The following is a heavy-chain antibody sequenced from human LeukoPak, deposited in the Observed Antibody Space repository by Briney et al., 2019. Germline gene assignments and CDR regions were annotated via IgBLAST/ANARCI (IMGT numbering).Heavy chain of an antibody. CDR3: AKGYYDYVWGSYYFDY. Sequence: GGSLRLSCAASGFTFSSYAMSWVRQAPGKGLEWVSAICGSGGSTYYADSVKGRFTISRDNSRDTLDLQMNSVGAEDTAVYYCAKGYYDYVWGSYYFDYWGQGTLVTVSS. CDR1: GFTFSSYA. V-gene: IGHV3-23*01. D-gene: IGHD3-16*01. J-gene: IGHJ4*02. CDR2: ICGSGGST.